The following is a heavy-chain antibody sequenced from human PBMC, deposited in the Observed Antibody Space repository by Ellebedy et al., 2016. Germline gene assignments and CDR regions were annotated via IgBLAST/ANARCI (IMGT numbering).Heavy chain of an antibody. CDR2: IYYSGST. D-gene: IGHD3-22*01. V-gene: IGHV4-59*01. Sequence: SETLSLTCTVSGGSISSYYWSWIRQPPGKGLEWIGYIYYSGSTNYNPSLKSRVTISLDTSKNQFSLKLSSVTAADTAIYYCASCPKGYYYDSSGYYFTQWGQGTLVTVSS. CDR3: ASCPKGYYYDSSGYYFTQ. J-gene: IGHJ4*02. CDR1: GGSISSYY.